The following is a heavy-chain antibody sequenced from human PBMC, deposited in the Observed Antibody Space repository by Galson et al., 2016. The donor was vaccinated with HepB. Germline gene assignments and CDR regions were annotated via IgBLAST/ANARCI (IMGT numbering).Heavy chain of an antibody. CDR3: AKGIGSGWSDY. D-gene: IGHD6-19*01. CDR2: LTWNGGII. Sequence: SLRLSCAASGFIFGDYAMSWVRQSPGKGLDWVSGLTWNGGIIGDADSVKGRFTISRDNARNFLFLQMNNLRSEDTALYYCAKGIGSGWSDYWGPGTLVSVSS. CDR1: GFIFGDYA. J-gene: IGHJ4*02. V-gene: IGHV3-9*01.